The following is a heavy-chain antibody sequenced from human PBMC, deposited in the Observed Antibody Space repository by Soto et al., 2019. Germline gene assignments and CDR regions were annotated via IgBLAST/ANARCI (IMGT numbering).Heavy chain of an antibody. D-gene: IGHD2-2*01. J-gene: IGHJ4*02. V-gene: IGHV3-9*01. CDR3: AKAHLCSSTSCYGGFDY. CDR1: GFTFDDYA. Sequence: EVQLVESGGGLVQPGRSLRLSCAASGFTFDDYAMHWVRQAPGKGLEWVSGISWNSGSIGYADSVKGRFTISRDNAKNSLYLQMNSLRAEDTALYYCAKAHLCSSTSCYGGFDYWGQGTLVTVSS. CDR2: ISWNSGSI.